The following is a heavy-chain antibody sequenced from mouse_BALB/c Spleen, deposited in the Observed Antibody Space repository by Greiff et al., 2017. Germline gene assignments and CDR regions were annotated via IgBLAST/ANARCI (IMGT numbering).Heavy chain of an antibody. D-gene: IGHD4-1*01. CDR3: ARITGTYAMDY. J-gene: IGHJ4*01. Sequence: VKLQQPGAELVKPGASVKLSCKASGYTFTSYWMHWVKQRPGQGLEWIGEINPSNGRTNYNEKFKSKATLTVDKSSSTAYMQLSSLTSEDSAVYYCARITGTYAMDYWGQGTSVTVSS. CDR2: INPSNGRT. V-gene: IGHV1S81*02. CDR1: GYTFTSYW.